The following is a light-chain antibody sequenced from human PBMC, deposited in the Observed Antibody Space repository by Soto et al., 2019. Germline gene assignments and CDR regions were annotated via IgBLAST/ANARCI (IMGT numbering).Light chain of an antibody. CDR2: DAS. V-gene: IGKV3-20*01. Sequence: EIVLTQSPGTLSLSPGERATLSCRASQTVTSIYLAWYQQKPGQAPRLLIFDASNRATGIPDRFSGSGSGTDFTLTISRLEPEDFAVYYCQQCAHSPRTFGQGTKVEIK. J-gene: IGKJ1*01. CDR1: QTVTSIY. CDR3: QQCAHSPRT.